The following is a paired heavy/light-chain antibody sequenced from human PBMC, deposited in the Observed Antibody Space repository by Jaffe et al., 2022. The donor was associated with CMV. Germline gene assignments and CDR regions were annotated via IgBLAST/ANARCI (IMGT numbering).Light chain of an antibody. CDR3: QQYGSSPQMYT. CDR2: GAS. J-gene: IGKJ2*01. V-gene: IGKV3-20*01. Sequence: EIVLTQSPGTLSLSPGERATLSCRASQSVSSSYLAWYQQKPGQAPRLLIYGASSRATGIPDRFSGSGSGTDFTLTISRLEPEDFAVYYCQQYGSSPQMYTFGQGTKLEIK. CDR1: QSVSSSY.
Heavy chain of an antibody. J-gene: IGHJ4*02. D-gene: IGHD3-10*01. V-gene: IGHV4-34*01. CDR3: ATTLTMVRGVSIRQRYFDY. CDR1: GGSFSGYY. CDR2: INHSGST. Sequence: QVQLQQWGAGLLKPSETLSLTCAVYGGSFSGYYWSWIRQPPGKGLEWIGEINHSGSTNYNPSLKSRVTISVDTSKNQFSLKLSSVTAADTAVYYCATTLTMVRGVSIRQRYFDYWGQGTLVTVSS.